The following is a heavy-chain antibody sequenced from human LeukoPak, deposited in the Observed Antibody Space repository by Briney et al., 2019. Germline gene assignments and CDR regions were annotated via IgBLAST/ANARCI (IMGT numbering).Heavy chain of an antibody. CDR1: GFTCSSYW. Sequence: GGSLRLSCATSGFTCSSYWMSWLRQAPGKGLECVANIKRDGSEKYYVDSVKGRFTISRDNAKNSLYLQMNSQRAADTAVYYCARETGERSSEVSWFDPWGQGTLVTVSS. V-gene: IGHV3-7*01. D-gene: IGHD3-10*01. J-gene: IGHJ5*02. CDR3: ARETGERSSEVSWFDP. CDR2: IKRDGSEK.